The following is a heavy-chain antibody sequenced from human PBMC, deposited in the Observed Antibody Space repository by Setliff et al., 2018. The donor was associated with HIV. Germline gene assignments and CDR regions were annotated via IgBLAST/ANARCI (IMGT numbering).Heavy chain of an antibody. CDR3: ARGSYDTSDYYTNFYYYYMDV. D-gene: IGHD3-22*01. CDR2: VYYSGST. Sequence: SETLSLTCSVSRGSITGYFWSWVRKPPGKGLEGIGYVYYSGSTSYSPSLRGRVTMSVDPSKNQFSLKLNSVTAADTAIYYCARGSYDTSDYYTNFYYYYMDVWGKGTAVTVSS. V-gene: IGHV4-59*01. CDR1: RGSITGYF. J-gene: IGHJ6*03.